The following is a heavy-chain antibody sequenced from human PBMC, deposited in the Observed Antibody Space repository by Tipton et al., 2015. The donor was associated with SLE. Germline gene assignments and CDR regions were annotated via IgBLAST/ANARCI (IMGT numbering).Heavy chain of an antibody. Sequence: TLSLTCAVYGGSFSDYFWTWIRQSPGKGLEWIGEINHSGSTNYNPSLKSRVTISVDTSKNQFSLKLSSVTAADTALYYCARPGSPFWSGYPFDYWGQGTLVTVSS. D-gene: IGHD3-3*01. J-gene: IGHJ4*02. CDR1: GGSFSDYF. CDR2: INHSGST. V-gene: IGHV4-34*01. CDR3: ARPGSPFWSGYPFDY.